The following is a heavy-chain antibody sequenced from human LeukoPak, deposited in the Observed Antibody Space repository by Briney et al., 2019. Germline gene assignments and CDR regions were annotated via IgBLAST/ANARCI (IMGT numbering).Heavy chain of an antibody. CDR1: GFTFSSYG. J-gene: IGHJ4*02. Sequence: PGGSLRLSCVASGFTFSSYGMNWVRQPPGKGPEWVSSISSSSSFIYYADSVKGRFTISRDKAEKSLYLQMNSLRVEDTAVYYCARGTTVTSGGDYWGQGTLVTVSS. CDR3: ARGTTVTSGGDY. D-gene: IGHD4-17*01. V-gene: IGHV3-21*01. CDR2: ISSSSSFI.